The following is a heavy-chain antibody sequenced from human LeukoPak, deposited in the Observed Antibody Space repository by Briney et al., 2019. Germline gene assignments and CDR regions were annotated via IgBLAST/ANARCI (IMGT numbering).Heavy chain of an antibody. CDR2: ISSSSSYI. Sequence: GGSLRLSCAASGFTFSSYSMNWVRQAPGKGLEWASSISSSSSYICYADSVKGRFTISRDNAKNSLYLQMNSLRAEDTAVYYCARGGAQYCSSTSCLDYWGQGTLVTVSS. CDR1: GFTFSSYS. J-gene: IGHJ4*02. D-gene: IGHD2-2*01. CDR3: ARGGAQYCSSTSCLDY. V-gene: IGHV3-21*04.